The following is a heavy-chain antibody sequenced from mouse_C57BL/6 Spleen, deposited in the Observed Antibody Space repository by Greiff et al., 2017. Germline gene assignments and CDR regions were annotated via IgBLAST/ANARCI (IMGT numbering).Heavy chain of an antibody. J-gene: IGHJ4*01. D-gene: IGHD2-1*01. CDR1: GFTFSDYG. CDR3: AGGGNYFSAMDY. V-gene: IGHV5-17*01. Sequence: DVHLVESGGGLVKPGGSLKLSCAASGFTFSDYGMHRVRQAPEKGLEWVAYISSGSSTIYYADTVKGRFTISRDNAKNTLFLQMTSLRSEDTAMYYCAGGGNYFSAMDYWGQGTSVTVSS. CDR2: ISSGSSTI.